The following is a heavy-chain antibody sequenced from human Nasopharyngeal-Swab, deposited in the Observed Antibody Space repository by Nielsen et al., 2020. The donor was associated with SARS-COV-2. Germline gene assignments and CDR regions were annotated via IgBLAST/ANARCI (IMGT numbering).Heavy chain of an antibody. D-gene: IGHD6-13*01. Sequence: GASLKISCAASGFTFSSYAMSWVRHAPGKGLEWVSAISGSGGSTYYADSVKGRFTISRDNSKNTLYLQMNRLRAEDTAVYYCAKVRDSSSWFDAFDIWGQGTMVTVSS. CDR2: ISGSGGST. J-gene: IGHJ3*02. V-gene: IGHV3-23*01. CDR3: AKVRDSSSWFDAFDI. CDR1: GFTFSSYA.